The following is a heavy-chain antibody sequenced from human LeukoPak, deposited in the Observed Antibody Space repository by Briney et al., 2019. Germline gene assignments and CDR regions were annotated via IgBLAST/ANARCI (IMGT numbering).Heavy chain of an antibody. CDR1: GFIFSIYW. V-gene: IGHV3-7*01. CDR3: ARDRGYSYGPDDY. J-gene: IGHJ4*02. Sequence: GGSLRLSCAASGFIFSIYWMTWVRQAPGEGLGWVANINQDGSEKFYVDSVTGRFTISRDNAKNSLYLQMNSLRAEDTAVYYCARDRGYSYGPDDYWGQGTLVTVSS. D-gene: IGHD5-18*01. CDR2: INQDGSEK.